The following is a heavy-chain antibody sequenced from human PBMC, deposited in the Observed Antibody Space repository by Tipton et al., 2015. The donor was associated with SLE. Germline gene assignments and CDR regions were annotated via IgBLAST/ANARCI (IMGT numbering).Heavy chain of an antibody. CDR1: GVSISHWC. Sequence: GLVKPSETLSVNCTVSGVSISHWCWNWIRQPPGKGLEWIGYIYYSGNTKYNPSLKSRVTISVDTSKNHFSLNLTSVTAADTAVYYCARVPAVYYYYMDVWGKGTTVTVSS. V-gene: IGHV4-59*01. D-gene: IGHD2-2*01. CDR3: ARVPAVYYYYMDV. CDR2: IYYSGNT. J-gene: IGHJ6*03.